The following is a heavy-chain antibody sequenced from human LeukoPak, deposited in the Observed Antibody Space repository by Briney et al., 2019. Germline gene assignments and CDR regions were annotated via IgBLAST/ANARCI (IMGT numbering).Heavy chain of an antibody. CDR2: INSDGSWT. V-gene: IGHV3-74*01. J-gene: IGHJ4*02. CDR3: VSFYETY. CDR1: GNSW. Sequence: GGSLRLSCAASGNSWMHWVRQAPGQGLVWVSHINSDGSWTSYADSVKGRFTISKDNAKNTVYLQMTNLRAEETAVYYCVSFYETYWGRGTLVTVSS. D-gene: IGHD2-2*01.